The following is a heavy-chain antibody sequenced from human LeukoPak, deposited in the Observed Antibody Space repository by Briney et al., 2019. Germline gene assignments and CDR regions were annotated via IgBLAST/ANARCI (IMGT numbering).Heavy chain of an antibody. CDR1: GCTFSSYW. CDR3: ARVDEYCSTTSFYLNYMDV. J-gene: IGHJ6*03. CDR2: INQGGSEK. Sequence: PGGSLRLSCAASGCTFSSYWRTWIRQAPGKGLEWVANINQGGSEKYHVDSVKGRFTIPRDNAKNSLYLQMNSLRAEDTAVYYCARVDEYCSTTSFYLNYMDVWGKGTTVTVSS. V-gene: IGHV3-7*01. D-gene: IGHD2-2*01.